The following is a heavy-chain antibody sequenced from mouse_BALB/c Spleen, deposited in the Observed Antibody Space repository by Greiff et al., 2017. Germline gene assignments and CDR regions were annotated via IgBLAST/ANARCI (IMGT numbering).Heavy chain of an antibody. J-gene: IGHJ4*01. CDR2: ISYDGSN. CDR3: ASDPDY. V-gene: IGHV3-6*02. Sequence: EVKLMESGPGLVKPSQSLSLTCSVTGYSITSGYYWNWIRQFPGNKLEWMGYISYDGSNNYNPSLKNRISITRDTSKNQFFLKLNSVTTEDTATYYCASDPDYWGQGTSVTVSS. CDR1: GYSITSGYY.